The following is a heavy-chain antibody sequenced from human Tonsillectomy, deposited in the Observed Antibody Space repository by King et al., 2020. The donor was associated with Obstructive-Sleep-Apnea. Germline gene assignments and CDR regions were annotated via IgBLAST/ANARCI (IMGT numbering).Heavy chain of an antibody. J-gene: IGHJ4*02. D-gene: IGHD1-20*01. Sequence: VQLVESGGGVVQPGRSLRLSCAASGLTFNTYGMHWVRQAPGKGLEWVAVIWDDGSEKYYADPVKGRFTISRDNSKNTLYLQMNSLRAEDTAVYYCASQKYSTNWYAVDYWGQGTLVTVSS. CDR2: IWDDGSEK. CDR1: GLTFNTYG. V-gene: IGHV3-33*01. CDR3: ASQKYSTNWYAVDY.